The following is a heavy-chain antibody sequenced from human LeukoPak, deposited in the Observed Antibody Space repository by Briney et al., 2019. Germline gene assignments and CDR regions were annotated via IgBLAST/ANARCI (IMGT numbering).Heavy chain of an antibody. CDR3: ARSRGRGEYYYDSKAIYYFDY. J-gene: IGHJ4*02. Sequence: SETLSLTCTVSGGSISSYYWSWIRQPPGKGLEWIGYIYYGGSTYYNPSLKSRVTISVDTSKNQFSLKLSSVTAADTAVYYCARSRGRGEYYYDSKAIYYFDYWGQGTLVTVSS. CDR1: GGSISSYY. CDR2: IYYGGST. V-gene: IGHV4-59*12. D-gene: IGHD3-22*01.